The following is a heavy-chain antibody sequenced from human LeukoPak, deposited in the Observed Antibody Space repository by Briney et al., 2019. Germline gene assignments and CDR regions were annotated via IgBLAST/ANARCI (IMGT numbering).Heavy chain of an antibody. V-gene: IGHV1-24*01. D-gene: IGHD1-14*01. CDR1: GYTLSDLS. CDR3: ATVARKQQVIYYYYGMEV. J-gene: IGHJ6*02. Sequence: VASVKVSCKISGYTLSDLSIHWVRQAPGKGLEWMEGFDPEDGETIYAQKFQDRVTMTEDTSTDTAYMELSSLRSEDTAVYYCATVARKQQVIYYYYGMEVWGQGTTVTVSS. CDR2: FDPEDGET.